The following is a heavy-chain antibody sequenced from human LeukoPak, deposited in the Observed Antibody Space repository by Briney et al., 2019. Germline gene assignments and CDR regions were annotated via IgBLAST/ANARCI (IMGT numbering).Heavy chain of an antibody. J-gene: IGHJ4*02. CDR1: GFTVSSNY. D-gene: IGHD2-2*01. Sequence: GGSLRLSCAASGFTVSSNYMSWVRQAPGKGLEWVSVIYSGGSTYYADSVKGRFTISRDNSKNTLYLQMNSLRAEDTAVYYCARDMDDQLPLDYWGQGTLVTVSS. V-gene: IGHV3-66*01. CDR3: ARDMDDQLPLDY. CDR2: IYSGGST.